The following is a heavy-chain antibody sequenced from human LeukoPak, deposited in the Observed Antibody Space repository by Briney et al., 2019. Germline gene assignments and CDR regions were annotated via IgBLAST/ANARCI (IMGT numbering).Heavy chain of an antibody. D-gene: IGHD3-3*01. CDR2: MNPNSGNT. J-gene: IGHJ4*02. CDR3: ARGGTIFGVARPPHY. V-gene: IGHV1-8*01. CDR1: GYTFTGYD. Sequence: GASVKVSCKASGYTFTGYDINWVRQATGQGLEWMGWMNPNSGNTGYAQKFQGRVTMTRNTSISTAYMELSSLRSEDTAVYYCARGGTIFGVARPPHYWGQGTLVTVSS.